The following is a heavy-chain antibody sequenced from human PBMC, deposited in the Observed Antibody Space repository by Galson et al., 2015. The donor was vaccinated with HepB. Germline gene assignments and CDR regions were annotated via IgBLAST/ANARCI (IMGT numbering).Heavy chain of an antibody. D-gene: IGHD3-10*01. Sequence: SVKVSCKASGYTFTGYYMNRVRQAPGQGLEWMGRINPNSGGTNYAQKFQGRVTMTRDTSISTAYVELSRLRSDDTAVYYCVREMAFGDHGYYYGMDVWGQGTTVTVSS. V-gene: IGHV1-2*06. CDR2: INPNSGGT. J-gene: IGHJ6*02. CDR3: VREMAFGDHGYYYGMDV. CDR1: GYTFTGYY.